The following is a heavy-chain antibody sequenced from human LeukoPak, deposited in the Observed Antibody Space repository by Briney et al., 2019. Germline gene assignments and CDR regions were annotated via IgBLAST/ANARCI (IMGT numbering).Heavy chain of an antibody. D-gene: IGHD3-22*01. J-gene: IGHJ4*02. V-gene: IGHV3-21*01. CDR3: ARDLRDHDSSGTDY. Sequence: PGGSLRLSCAASGFTFSSYSMNWVRQAPGKGLEWVSSISSSSSYIYYADSVKGRFTISRDNAKNSLYLQMNSLRAEDTAVYYCARDLRDHDSSGTDYWGQGTLVTVSS. CDR1: GFTFSSYS. CDR2: ISSSSSYI.